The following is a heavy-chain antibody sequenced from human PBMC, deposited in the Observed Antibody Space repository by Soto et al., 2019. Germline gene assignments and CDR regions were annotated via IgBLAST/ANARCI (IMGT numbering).Heavy chain of an antibody. Sequence: GESLKISCKGSGYSFTSYWIGWVRQMPGKGLEWMGTIYPGDSDTRYSPSFQGQVTISADKSISTAYLQWSSLKASDTAMYYCARLAVAGKTYDAFDIWGQGTMVTVS. V-gene: IGHV5-51*01. CDR2: IYPGDSDT. D-gene: IGHD6-19*01. J-gene: IGHJ3*02. CDR1: GYSFTSYW. CDR3: ARLAVAGKTYDAFDI.